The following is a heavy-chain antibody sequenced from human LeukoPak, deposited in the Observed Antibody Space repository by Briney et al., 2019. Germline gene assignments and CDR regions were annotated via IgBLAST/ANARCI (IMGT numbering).Heavy chain of an antibody. CDR1: GGSISTYF. V-gene: IGHV4-59*01. J-gene: IGHJ3*02. Sequence: SETLSLTCTVSGGSISTYFWSWIRQSPGKGLEWIGYIYYNERTSYNPSLQSRVTISLDTSKSQFSLKVNSVTAADTAVYYCARDERGGSSSDIWGQGTMVTVSS. CDR2: IYYNERT. D-gene: IGHD6-13*01. CDR3: ARDERGGSSSDI.